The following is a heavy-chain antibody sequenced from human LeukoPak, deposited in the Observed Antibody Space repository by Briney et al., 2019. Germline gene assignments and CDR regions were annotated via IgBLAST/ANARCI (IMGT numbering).Heavy chain of an antibody. V-gene: IGHV1-8*01. Sequence: ASVKLSCKASGYTFTSYDINWVRQATGQGLERMGWMNPNSGNTGYAQKFQGRVTMTRNTSISTAYMELSSLRSEGTAVYYCARGKYYYDSRGAFDIWGQGTMVTVSS. J-gene: IGHJ3*02. CDR3: ARGKYYYDSRGAFDI. D-gene: IGHD3-22*01. CDR1: GYTFTSYD. CDR2: MNPNSGNT.